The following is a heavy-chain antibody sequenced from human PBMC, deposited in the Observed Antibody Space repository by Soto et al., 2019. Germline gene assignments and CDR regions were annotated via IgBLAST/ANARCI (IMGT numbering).Heavy chain of an antibody. V-gene: IGHV4-4*02. CDR2: IYRTGST. CDR3: ASRDPGTSVDY. Sequence: TLSLTCXVSGGSFTSNNWWTWVRQPPGQGLEWIGEIYRTGSTNYNPSLKSRVTISLDKSENQFSLKVTSLTAADTAVYYCASRDPGTSVDYWGQGTLVTVS. D-gene: IGHD1-7*01. CDR1: GGSFTSNNW. J-gene: IGHJ4*02.